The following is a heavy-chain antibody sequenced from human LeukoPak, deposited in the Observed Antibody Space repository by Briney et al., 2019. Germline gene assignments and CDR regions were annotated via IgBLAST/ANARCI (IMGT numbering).Heavy chain of an antibody. CDR3: TSIYDTSAYYHSGIDY. V-gene: IGHV3-49*04. CDR1: GFTFRDHA. CDR2: IRSKTYRGAA. Sequence: PGRSLSLSCTPSGFTFRDHAMSWVRQAPGKGLEWVGFIRSKTYRGAAEYATSLEGRFTISRDDSKGIAYLQANSLKTEDTAVYYCTSIYDTSAYYHSGIDYWGQGTLVTVSS. D-gene: IGHD3-22*01. J-gene: IGHJ4*02.